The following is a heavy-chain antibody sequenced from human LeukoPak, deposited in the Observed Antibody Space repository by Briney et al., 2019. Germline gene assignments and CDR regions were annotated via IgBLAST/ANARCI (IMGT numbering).Heavy chain of an antibody. CDR2: VYYSGST. Sequence: SETLSLTCSVSGASVKSDYWSWIRQSPGKGLEWIANVYYSGSTNYNPSLKSRVTISVDTSKNQFSLKLSSVTAADTAVYYCARGVPPFSDWFDPWGQGTLVTVSS. J-gene: IGHJ5*02. D-gene: IGHD3-10*01. CDR3: ARGVPPFSDWFDP. CDR1: GASVKSDY. V-gene: IGHV4-59*08.